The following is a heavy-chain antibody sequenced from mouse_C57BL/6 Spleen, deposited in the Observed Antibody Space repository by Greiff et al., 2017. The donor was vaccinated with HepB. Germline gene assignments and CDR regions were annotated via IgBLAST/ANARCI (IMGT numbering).Heavy chain of an antibody. V-gene: IGHV5-9*01. J-gene: IGHJ1*03. CDR1: GFTFSSYT. D-gene: IGHD1-1*01. CDR3: ARPHYYGSSEWYFDV. Sequence: EVQVVESGGGLVKPGGSLKLSCAASGFTFSSYTMSWVRQTPEKRLEWVATISGGGGNTYYPDSVKGRFTISRDNAKNTRYLQMSSLRSEDTALYYCARPHYYGSSEWYFDVWGTGTTVTVSS. CDR2: ISGGGGNT.